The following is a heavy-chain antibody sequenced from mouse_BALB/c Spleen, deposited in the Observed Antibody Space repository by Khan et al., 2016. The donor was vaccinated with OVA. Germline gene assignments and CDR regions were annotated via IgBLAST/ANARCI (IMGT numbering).Heavy chain of an antibody. D-gene: IGHD1-3*01. Sequence: QVQLQESGPGLVAPSQSLSITCTVSGFSLTSYGVHWVRQPPGQGLAWLGVICAGGSTNYNSALMSRLSISKDNSKSQVFLKMNRLQTDDTAMYYCARLDDIWGQGTTLTVSS. V-gene: IGHV2-9*02. CDR3: ARLDDI. J-gene: IGHJ2*01. CDR2: ICAGGST. CDR1: GFSLTSYG.